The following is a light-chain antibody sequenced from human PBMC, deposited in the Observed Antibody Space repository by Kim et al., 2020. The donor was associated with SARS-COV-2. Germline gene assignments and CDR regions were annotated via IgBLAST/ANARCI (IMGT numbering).Light chain of an antibody. J-gene: IGLJ2*01. CDR2: QDT. CDR3: QVWDSTTAI. V-gene: IGLV3-1*01. Sequence: SYELTQPPSVSVSPGQTASITCSGNRLADKDVRWYQQMPGQSPVLVIYQDTKRPSGIPERFSGSNSGNTATLTISGTQAMDDADYYCQVWDSTTAIFGGGTQLTVL. CDR1: RLADKD.